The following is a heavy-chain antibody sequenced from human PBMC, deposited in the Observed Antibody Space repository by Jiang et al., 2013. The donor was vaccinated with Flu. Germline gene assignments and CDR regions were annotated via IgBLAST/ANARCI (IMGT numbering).Heavy chain of an antibody. J-gene: IGHJ4*02. V-gene: IGHV4-31*02. CDR3: ARESGSVEAATFGFYFDY. D-gene: IGHD5-24*01. CDR2: IHDSGST. Sequence: EWIGYIHDSGSTYYNPSLKSRITISRDTSKRQFSLKVTSVTAADTAVYYCARESGSVEAATFGFYFDYWGQGTLVTVSS.